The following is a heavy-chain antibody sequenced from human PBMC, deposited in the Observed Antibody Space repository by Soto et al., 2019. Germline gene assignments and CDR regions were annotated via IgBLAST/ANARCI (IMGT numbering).Heavy chain of an antibody. Sequence: GXSXKVSFKASGGTXTSYAIRLVRQAPGQGLEWMGGIIPIFGTANYAKKLQGRVTITADESTRTAYMELSSLRSEDTAVYYCANLGYYGSGSYYSWGQGTLGTVSS. CDR3: ANLGYYGSGSYYS. V-gene: IGHV1-69*13. J-gene: IGHJ5*02. CDR2: IIPIFGTA. D-gene: IGHD3-10*01. CDR1: GGTXTSYA.